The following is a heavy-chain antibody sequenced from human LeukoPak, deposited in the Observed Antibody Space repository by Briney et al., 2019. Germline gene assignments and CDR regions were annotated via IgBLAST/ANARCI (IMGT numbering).Heavy chain of an antibody. Sequence: GESLKISCKCSGYSFTNYWIGWVRQMPGRGLEWMGIIYPGDSDTRYSPSFEGQVTISVDKSISTAYLQWSSLKASDTAIYYCAGQTQYHNGWRPFDYWGQGTLVTVSS. V-gene: IGHV5-51*01. J-gene: IGHJ4*02. CDR3: AGQTQYHNGWRPFDY. D-gene: IGHD6-19*01. CDR2: IYPGDSDT. CDR1: GYSFTNYW.